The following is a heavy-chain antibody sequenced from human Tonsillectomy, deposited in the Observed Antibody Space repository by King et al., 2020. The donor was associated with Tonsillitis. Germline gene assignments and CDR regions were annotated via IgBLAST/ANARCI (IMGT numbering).Heavy chain of an antibody. Sequence: HVQLQQSGPGLVKPSQTLSLTCAISGDSVSSTSVAWTWIRQSPSSGLEWLGRTYYYRSKWYNDYEVSVKSRITINSDTSKNQFSLHLNSVSPEDTAVYFCARGRASAFDYWGQGTLVTVSS. CDR1: GDSVSSTSVA. J-gene: IGHJ4*02. V-gene: IGHV6-1*01. CDR2: TYYYRSKWYN. CDR3: ARGRASAFDY.